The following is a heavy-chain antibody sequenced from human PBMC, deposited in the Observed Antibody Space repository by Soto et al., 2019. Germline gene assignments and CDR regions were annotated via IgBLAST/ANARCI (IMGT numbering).Heavy chain of an antibody. CDR1: GFTFSSYA. D-gene: IGHD3-10*01. CDR3: ARLSGSHYYYYYGMDV. V-gene: IGHV3-23*01. Sequence: EVQLLEYGGGLVQPGGSLRLSCAASGFTFSSYAMIWVRQAPGKGLEWVSAIGGSDGNTYYADSVKGRFTVSRDNSKNTLYLQMNSLRAEDTAVYYCARLSGSHYYYYYGMDVWGPGTTVTVSS. J-gene: IGHJ6*02. CDR2: IGGSDGNT.